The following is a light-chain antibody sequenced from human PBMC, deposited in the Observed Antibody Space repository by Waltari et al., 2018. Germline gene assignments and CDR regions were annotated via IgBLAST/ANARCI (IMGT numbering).Light chain of an antibody. CDR1: SSDVGGYNV. Sequence: QSALTQPASVSGSPGQSIAISCTGTSSDVGGYNVVTGYQHHPGNAPKVMIYDVSNRPSGVSNRFSGSKSGNTASLTISGLQAEDEADYYCSSFTTTNAPYVFGASTKVTVL. V-gene: IGLV2-14*03. CDR2: DVS. J-gene: IGLJ1*01. CDR3: SSFTTTNAPYV.